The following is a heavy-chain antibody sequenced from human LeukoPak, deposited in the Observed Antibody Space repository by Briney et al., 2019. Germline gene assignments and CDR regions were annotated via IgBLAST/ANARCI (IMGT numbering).Heavy chain of an antibody. CDR1: GGSISSYY. Sequence: SETLSLTCTVSGGSISSYYWSWIRQPAGKGLEWIGRIYTSGSTNYNPSLKSRVTMSVATSKNQFSLKLSSVTAADTAVYYCARYGDPIAARRGTYWGQGTLVTVSS. D-gene: IGHD6-6*01. J-gene: IGHJ4*02. CDR2: IYTSGST. CDR3: ARYGDPIAARRGTY. V-gene: IGHV4-4*07.